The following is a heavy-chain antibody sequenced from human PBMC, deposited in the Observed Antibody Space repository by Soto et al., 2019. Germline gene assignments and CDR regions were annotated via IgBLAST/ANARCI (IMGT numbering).Heavy chain of an antibody. CDR2: ITTDKGKT. Sequence: ASVKVSCKTSGYTFTSYGISWVRQAPGQGLEWMGWITTDKGKTTYAQKFQGRVTMTTDTSTSTGYMELRSLRSDDTAVYYCATRSPAFDDWGQGTQVTVSS. V-gene: IGHV1-18*01. J-gene: IGHJ4*02. CDR1: GYTFTSYG. CDR3: ATRSPAFDD.